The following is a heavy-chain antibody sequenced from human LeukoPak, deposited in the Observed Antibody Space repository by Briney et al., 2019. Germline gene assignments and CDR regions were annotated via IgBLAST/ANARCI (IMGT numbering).Heavy chain of an antibody. J-gene: IGHJ1*01. CDR2: IRYDGSNK. CDR1: GFTFSSYG. V-gene: IGHV3-30*02. D-gene: IGHD2-2*01. CDR3: APDHCSSTSCYAFQH. Sequence: GGSLRLSCAASGFTFSSYGMHWVRQAPGKGLEWVAFIRYDGSNKYYADSVKGRFTISRDNSKNTVYLQMNSLRTEDTAVYYCAPDHCSSTSCYAFQHWGQGTLVTVSS.